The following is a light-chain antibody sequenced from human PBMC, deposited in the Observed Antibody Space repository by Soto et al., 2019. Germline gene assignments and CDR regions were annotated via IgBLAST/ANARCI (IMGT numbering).Light chain of an antibody. V-gene: IGKV3-11*01. J-gene: IGKJ1*01. Sequence: EIVLTQSPATLSLSPGERATLSCRASPSVSSYLAWYQQKPGQAPRLLIYDASNRATGIPARFSGSGSGTDFTLTISSLEPGDFAVYYCQQRSNWPWTCGQGTKVEIK. CDR2: DAS. CDR3: QQRSNWPWT. CDR1: PSVSSY.